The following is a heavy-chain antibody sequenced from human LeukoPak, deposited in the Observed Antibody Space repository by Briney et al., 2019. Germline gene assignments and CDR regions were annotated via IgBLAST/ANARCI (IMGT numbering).Heavy chain of an antibody. CDR1: GFIFSDYY. D-gene: IGHD5-18*01. CDR2: ISLSSSYI. Sequence: GGSLRLSCAASGFIFSDYYMGWIRQAPGKGLEWVSYISLSSSYINYADSVKGRFTISRDNAKNSLYLQMNSLRAEDTAVYYCARGDTAVAHASHHFDDWGQGTLVTVSS. V-gene: IGHV3-11*05. CDR3: ARGDTAVAHASHHFDD. J-gene: IGHJ4*02.